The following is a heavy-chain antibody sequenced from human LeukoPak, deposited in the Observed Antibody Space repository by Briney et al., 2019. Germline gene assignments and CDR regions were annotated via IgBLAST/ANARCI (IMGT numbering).Heavy chain of an antibody. CDR3: ARDLGWRWLPDSYYYYYMDV. Sequence: PSETLSLTCAVSGYSISSGYYWGWIRQPPGKGLEWIGSIYHSGSTYYNPSLKSRVTISVDTSKNQFSLKLSSVTAADTAVYYCARDLGWRWLPDSYYYYYMDVWGKGTTVTVSS. D-gene: IGHD5-24*01. J-gene: IGHJ6*03. CDR2: IYHSGST. V-gene: IGHV4-38-2*02. CDR1: GYSISSGYY.